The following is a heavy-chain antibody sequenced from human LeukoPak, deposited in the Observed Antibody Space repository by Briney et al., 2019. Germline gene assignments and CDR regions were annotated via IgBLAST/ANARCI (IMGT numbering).Heavy chain of an antibody. J-gene: IGHJ4*02. CDR3: ARGLGSGSDY. CDR1: GGSFSGYH. V-gene: IGHV4-34*01. D-gene: IGHD2-15*01. Sequence: SETLSLTCAVYGGSFSGYHWSWIRQPPGKGLEWIGEINHSGSTNYNPSLKSRVTISVDTSKNQFSLKLSSVTAADTAVYYCARGLGSGSDYWGQGTLVTVSS. CDR2: INHSGST.